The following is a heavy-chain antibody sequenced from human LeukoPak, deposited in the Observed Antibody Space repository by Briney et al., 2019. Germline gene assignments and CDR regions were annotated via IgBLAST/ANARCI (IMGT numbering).Heavy chain of an antibody. J-gene: IGHJ4*02. CDR1: GFIVSDNY. Sequence: GGSLRLSCAVSGFIVSDNYMSWVRQAPGKGLEWVAVISYDGSNKYYADSVKGRFTISRDSSKNTLYLQMNSLRAEDTAVYYCARESGPIVVVTAPFDYWGQGTLVTVSS. V-gene: IGHV3-30-3*01. CDR2: ISYDGSNK. D-gene: IGHD2-21*02. CDR3: ARESGPIVVVTAPFDY.